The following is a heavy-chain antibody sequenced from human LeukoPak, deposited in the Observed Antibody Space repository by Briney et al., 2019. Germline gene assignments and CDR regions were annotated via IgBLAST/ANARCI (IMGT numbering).Heavy chain of an antibody. CDR2: ISSSGSTI. J-gene: IGHJ6*02. Sequence: GSLRLSCAASGFTFSSYEMNWVRQAPGKGLEWVSYISSSGSTIYYADSVKGRFTISRDNAKNSLYLQMNSLRAEDTAVYYCARAGYYGMDVWSQGTTVTVSS. V-gene: IGHV3-48*03. CDR1: GFTFSSYE. CDR3: ARAGYYGMDV.